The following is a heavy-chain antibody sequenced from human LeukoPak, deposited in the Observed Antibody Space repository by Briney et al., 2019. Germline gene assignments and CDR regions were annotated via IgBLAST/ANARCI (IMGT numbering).Heavy chain of an antibody. J-gene: IGHJ4*02. CDR2: INHSGST. CDR1: GGSISSGGYY. D-gene: IGHD3-10*02. Sequence: TSETLSLTCTVSGGSISSGGYYWSWIRQPPGKGLEWIGEINHSGSTNYNPSLKSRVTISVDTSKNQFSLKLSSVTAADTAVYYCARGPFTMFLDYWGQGTLVTVSS. CDR3: ARGPFTMFLDY. V-gene: IGHV4-39*07.